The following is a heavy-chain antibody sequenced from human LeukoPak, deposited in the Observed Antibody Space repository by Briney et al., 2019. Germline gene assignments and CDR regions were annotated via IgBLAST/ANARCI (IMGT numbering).Heavy chain of an antibody. J-gene: IGHJ4*02. CDR1: GYTFTSYD. D-gene: IGHD6-6*01. CDR2: MNPNSGNT. Sequence: ASVKVSCKASGYTFTSYDINWVRQATGQGLEWMGWMNPNSGNTGYAQKFQGRVTMTRDTSTSTVYMELSSLRSEDTAMYYCATETPIAAGPPFFDCWGQGTLVTVSS. CDR3: ATETPIAAGPPFFDC. V-gene: IGHV1-8*01.